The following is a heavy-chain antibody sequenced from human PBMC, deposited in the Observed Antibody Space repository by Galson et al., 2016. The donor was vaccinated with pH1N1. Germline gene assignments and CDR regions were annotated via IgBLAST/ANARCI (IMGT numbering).Heavy chain of an antibody. CDR3: AHREYSDFVCSFDH. CDR2: IFWNDDR. J-gene: IGHJ4*02. CDR1: GFSLSTSAVG. V-gene: IGHV2-5*01. D-gene: IGHD4-11*01. Sequence: PALVKPTQTLRLTCTLSGFSLSTSAVGVGWIRQPPGKALEWLALIFWNDDRYYRPSLKNRLTITKGTSENLVVLTMTNMDPVDTATYYCAHREYSDFVCSFDHWGQGALVTVSS.